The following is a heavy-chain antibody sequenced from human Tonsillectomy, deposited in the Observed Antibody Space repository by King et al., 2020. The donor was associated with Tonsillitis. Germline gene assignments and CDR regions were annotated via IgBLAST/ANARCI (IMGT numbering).Heavy chain of an antibody. CDR1: VGSISSMDHY. V-gene: IGHV4-39*01. Sequence: QLQESGPGVVKPSETLSLICTVSVGSISSMDHYWACIRHPPGKGLVGCGYMYSSGTVFYNPSLKRRITIPGGTSENRFSLKLSSVTAADTAVYFCARSVSGSFDYWGQGAPVTVSS. D-gene: IGHD1-26*01. J-gene: IGHJ4*02. CDR3: ARSVSGSFDY. CDR2: MYSSGTV.